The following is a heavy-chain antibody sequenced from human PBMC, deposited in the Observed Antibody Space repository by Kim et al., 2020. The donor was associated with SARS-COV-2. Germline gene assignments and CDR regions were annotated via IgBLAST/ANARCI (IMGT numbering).Heavy chain of an antibody. V-gene: IGHV3-30-3*01. J-gene: IGHJ6*02. Sequence: GGSLRLSCAASGFTFSSYAMQWVRQAPGKGLKWVAVRSYDGSNKYYADSVKGRFTISRDNSKNTLYLQMNSLRAEDTAVYYCARDFGPTGDKWGLLWFGELSASGGLDVWGPGTTFTVSS. CDR2: RSYDGSNK. D-gene: IGHD3-10*01. CDR1: GFTFSSYA. CDR3: ARDFGPTGDKWGLLWFGELSASGGLDV.